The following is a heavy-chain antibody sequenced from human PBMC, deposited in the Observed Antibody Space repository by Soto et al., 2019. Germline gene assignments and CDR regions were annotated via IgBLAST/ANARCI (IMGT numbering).Heavy chain of an antibody. CDR1: GGTFSSYA. CDR3: ARGGYSSSYRLDY. D-gene: IGHD6-6*01. Sequence: QVQLVQSGAEVKKSGSSVKVSCKASGGTFSSYAINWVRQLPGQGLEWMGGIMPIIGTANYAQMFQSRVTITADESTSTAYMELSSLRSEDTAVYYCARGGYSSSYRLDYWGQGTLVTVSS. J-gene: IGHJ4*02. CDR2: IMPIIGTA. V-gene: IGHV1-69*01.